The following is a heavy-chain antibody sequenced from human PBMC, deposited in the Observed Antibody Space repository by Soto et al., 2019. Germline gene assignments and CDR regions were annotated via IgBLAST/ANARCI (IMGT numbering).Heavy chain of an antibody. V-gene: IGHV4-30-4*01. D-gene: IGHD2-2*01. CDR1: GGSISSVDYY. CDR2: IYYTGST. Sequence: SETLSLTCTVSGGSISSVDYYWSWVRQSPEKGLEWIGYIYYTGSTYYSPSLKSRVSISIDTSKNQFSLNLTSVTAADAAVYYCARDPMPDQYYYGMDVWGQGTTVTVSS. CDR3: ARDPMPDQYYYGMDV. J-gene: IGHJ6*02.